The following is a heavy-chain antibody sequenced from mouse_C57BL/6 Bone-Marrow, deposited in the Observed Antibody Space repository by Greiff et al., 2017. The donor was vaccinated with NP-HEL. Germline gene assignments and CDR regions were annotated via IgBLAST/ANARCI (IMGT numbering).Heavy chain of an antibody. V-gene: IGHV5-9-1*02. Sequence: EVMLVESGDGLVKPGGSLKLSCAASGFTFSSYAMSWVRQTPEKRLEWVAYISSGGDYIYYADTVKGRFTISRDNARNTLYLQMSSLKAEDTAMYYGTGVGLRGWDAMNDWDQGTSVTVSS. J-gene: IGHJ4*01. CDR1: GFTFSSYA. CDR3: TGVGLRGWDAMND. CDR2: ISSGGDYI. D-gene: IGHD1-1*01.